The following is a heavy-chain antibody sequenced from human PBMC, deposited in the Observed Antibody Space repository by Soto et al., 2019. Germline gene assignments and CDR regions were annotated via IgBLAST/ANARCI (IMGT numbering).Heavy chain of an antibody. CDR2: ISSSSSYT. V-gene: IGHV3-11*06. D-gene: IGHD3-22*01. Sequence: QVQLVEAGGGLVKPGGSLRLSCAASGFTFSDYYMSWIRQAPGKGLEWVSYISSSSSYTNYADSVKGRFTISIDNAKNSLYLQMNSLRAEDTAVYYCARGLLYDSSGYYDYWGQGTLVTVSS. CDR1: GFTFSDYY. CDR3: ARGLLYDSSGYYDY. J-gene: IGHJ4*02.